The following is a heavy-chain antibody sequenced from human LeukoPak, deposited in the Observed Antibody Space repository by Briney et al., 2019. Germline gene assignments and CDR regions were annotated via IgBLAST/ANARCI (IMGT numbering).Heavy chain of an antibody. CDR1: GGSNY. V-gene: IGHV4-59*01. CDR3: ARGYSSSGYFDY. CDR2: IYYTGNT. Sequence: PLETLSLTCTVSGGSNYWSWIRQPPGKGLEWIGYIYYTGNTNYNPSLKSRVTISVDTSRNQFSLKLSSVTAADTAVYFCARGYSSSGYFDYWGQGTLVTVSS. J-gene: IGHJ4*02. D-gene: IGHD2/OR15-2a*01.